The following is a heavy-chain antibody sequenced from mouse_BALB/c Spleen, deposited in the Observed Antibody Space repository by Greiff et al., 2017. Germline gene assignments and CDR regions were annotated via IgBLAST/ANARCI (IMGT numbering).Heavy chain of an antibody. J-gene: IGHJ4*01. CDR1: GFNIKDTY. Sequence: VQLQQSGAELVKPGASVKLSCTASGFNIKDTYMHWVKQRPEQGLEWIGRIDPANGNTKYDPKFQGKDTITADTSSNTAYLQLSSLTSEDTAVYYCARDRYDNAMDDWGKGNSGTVSS. D-gene: IGHD2-14*01. CDR3: ARDRYDNAMDD. V-gene: IGHV14-3*02. CDR2: IDPANGNT.